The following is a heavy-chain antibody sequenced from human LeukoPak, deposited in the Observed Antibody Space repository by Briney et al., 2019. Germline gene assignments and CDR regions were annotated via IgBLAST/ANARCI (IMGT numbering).Heavy chain of an antibody. V-gene: IGHV3-9*01. D-gene: IGHD4-17*01. CDR2: ISWNSGSI. CDR3: TKDTDYGDYGGWFDP. Sequence: SLRLSCAASGFNFDDYAMHWVRQAPGKGLEWVSGISWNSGSIGYADSVKGRFTISRDNAKNSLYLQMNSLRAEDTALYYCTKDTDYGDYGGWFDPWGQGTLVTVSS. J-gene: IGHJ5*02. CDR1: GFNFDDYA.